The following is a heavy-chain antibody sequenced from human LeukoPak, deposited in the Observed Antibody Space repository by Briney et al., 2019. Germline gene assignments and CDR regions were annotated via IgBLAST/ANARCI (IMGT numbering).Heavy chain of an antibody. D-gene: IGHD6-13*01. V-gene: IGHV3-9*01. CDR3: AKDIAAAGRGYFDY. Sequence: GGSLRLSCAASGFTFDDYAMHWVRQAPGKGLEWVSGISWNSGSIGYADSVKGRFTISRDNAKNSLYLQMNSLRAEDTALYYCAKDIAAAGRGYFDYWGQGTLVTVSS. CDR1: GFTFDDYA. J-gene: IGHJ4*02. CDR2: ISWNSGSI.